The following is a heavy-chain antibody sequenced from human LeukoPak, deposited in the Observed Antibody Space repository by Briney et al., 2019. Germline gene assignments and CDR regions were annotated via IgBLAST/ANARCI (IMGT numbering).Heavy chain of an antibody. CDR1: GFTFRSYS. CDR2: ISEDGSNK. J-gene: IGHJ4*02. CDR3: SRDGEHGYNDIDF. Sequence: AGSLRLSCAASGFTFRSYSMHWVRQAPGRGLESVAVISEDGSNKYYAGSVKGRFTISRDNSENTLYLQMNSLRAEDTALYYCSRDGEHGYNDIDFWGQGTQVTVSS. D-gene: IGHD5-24*01. V-gene: IGHV3-30-3*01.